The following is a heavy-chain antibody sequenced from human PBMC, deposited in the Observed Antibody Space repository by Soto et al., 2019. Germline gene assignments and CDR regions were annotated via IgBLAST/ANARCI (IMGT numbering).Heavy chain of an antibody. CDR3: ARDLWGLGSSWSLGWFDP. J-gene: IGHJ5*02. D-gene: IGHD6-13*01. Sequence: SQTLSLTCAISGDSVSSNSAALNWIRQSPSRGLEWLGRTYYRSKWYNDYAVSVKSRITINPDTSKNQFSLQLNSVTPEDTAVYYCARDLWGLGSSWSLGWFDPWGQGTLVTVSS. V-gene: IGHV6-1*01. CDR1: GDSVSSNSAA. CDR2: TYYRSKWYN.